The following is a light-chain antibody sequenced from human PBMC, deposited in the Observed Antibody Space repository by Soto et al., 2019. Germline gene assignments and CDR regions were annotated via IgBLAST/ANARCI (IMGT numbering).Light chain of an antibody. CDR1: SSDVGGYNY. CDR2: DVS. Sequence: QAVVTQPASVSGSPGQSITISCTGTSSDVGGYNYVSWYQQDPGTAPKLIIYDVSNRPSGVSNRFSGSKSGNTASLTISGLQAEDEADYYCSSYTSTSTVVFGGGTKVTVL. J-gene: IGLJ2*01. V-gene: IGLV2-14*01. CDR3: SSYTSTSTVV.